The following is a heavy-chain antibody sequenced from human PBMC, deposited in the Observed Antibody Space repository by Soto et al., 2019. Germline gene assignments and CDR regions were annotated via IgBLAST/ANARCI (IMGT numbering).Heavy chain of an antibody. Sequence: EVQLLESGGGLVQPGGSLRLSCAASGFTFSSHAMSWVRQAPGKGLEWVSGISGGGDTTYYADSVRGRFTISRDNPKGTLYLQMNSLSAEDSALYYWAKRLYSSGWSKFDYWGQGILVTVSS. J-gene: IGHJ4*02. V-gene: IGHV3-23*01. CDR3: AKRLYSSGWSKFDY. CDR2: ISGGGDTT. D-gene: IGHD6-19*01. CDR1: GFTFSSHA.